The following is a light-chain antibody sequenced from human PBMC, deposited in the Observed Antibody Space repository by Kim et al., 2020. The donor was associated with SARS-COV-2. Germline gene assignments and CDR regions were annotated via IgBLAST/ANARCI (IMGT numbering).Light chain of an antibody. CDR1: KLGDKY. CDR3: QAWDSSPHVV. Sequence: SYELTQPPSVSVSPGQTASITCSGDKLGDKYACWYQQKPGQSPVLVIYQDSKRPSGIPERFSGSNSGNTATLTISGTQAMDEAHYYCQAWDSSPHVVFGGGTQLTVL. V-gene: IGLV3-1*01. J-gene: IGLJ2*01. CDR2: QDS.